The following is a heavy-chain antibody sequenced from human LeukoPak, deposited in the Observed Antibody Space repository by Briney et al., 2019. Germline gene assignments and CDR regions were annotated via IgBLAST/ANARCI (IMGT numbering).Heavy chain of an antibody. CDR3: AKEGEWGKLFFDY. V-gene: IGHV3-30*02. J-gene: IGHJ4*02. Sequence: RGGSLSLSCAASGFTFSSYGMHWVRQAPGKGLEWVTYIRYDGSKKYYADSLKGRFTISRDNSKNTLYLQITSLRAEDTALYYCAKEGEWGKLFFDYWGQGTLVTVSS. CDR2: IRYDGSKK. D-gene: IGHD4/OR15-4a*01. CDR1: GFTFSSYG.